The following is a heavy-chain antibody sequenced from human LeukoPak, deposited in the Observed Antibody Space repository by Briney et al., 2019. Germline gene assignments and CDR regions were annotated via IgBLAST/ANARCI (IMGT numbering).Heavy chain of an antibody. Sequence: GGSLRLSCAASGFTFSSYEMNWVRQAPGKGLEWVSYISSSGSTIYYADSVKGRFTISRDNAKNSLYLQMNSLRAEDTAVYYCARDLSGSSGFDYWGQGTLVTVSS. CDR1: GFTFSSYE. J-gene: IGHJ4*02. CDR3: ARDLSGSSGFDY. V-gene: IGHV3-48*03. CDR2: ISSSGSTI. D-gene: IGHD3-10*01.